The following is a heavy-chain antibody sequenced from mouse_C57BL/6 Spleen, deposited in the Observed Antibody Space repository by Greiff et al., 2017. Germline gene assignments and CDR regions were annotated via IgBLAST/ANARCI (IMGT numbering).Heavy chain of an antibody. CDR3: ARPFGYDDYFDY. D-gene: IGHD2-2*01. Sequence: VQLQQPGTELVKPGASVKLSCKASGYTFTSYWMHWVKQRPGQGLEWIGNINPSNGGTTYNEKFKSKATLTVDKSSSTAYMQLSSLTSEDSAVYYCARPFGYDDYFDYWGQGTTLTVSS. J-gene: IGHJ2*01. CDR1: GYTFTSYW. CDR2: INPSNGGT. V-gene: IGHV1-53*01.